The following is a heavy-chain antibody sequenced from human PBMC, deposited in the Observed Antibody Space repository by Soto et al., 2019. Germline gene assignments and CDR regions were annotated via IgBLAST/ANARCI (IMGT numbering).Heavy chain of an antibody. Sequence: GGSLRLSCAASGFTFSSYAMHWVRQAPGKGLEWVAVISYDGSNKYYADSVKGRFTISRDNSKNTLYLQMNSLRAEDTAVYYCAMGEQWKPEGFNDAFDIWGQGTMVTVSS. CDR1: GFTFSSYA. CDR3: AMGEQWKPEGFNDAFDI. CDR2: ISYDGSNK. V-gene: IGHV3-30*04. D-gene: IGHD3-16*01. J-gene: IGHJ3*02.